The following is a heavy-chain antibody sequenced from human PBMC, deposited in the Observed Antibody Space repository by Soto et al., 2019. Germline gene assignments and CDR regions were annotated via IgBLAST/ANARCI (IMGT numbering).Heavy chain of an antibody. J-gene: IGHJ4*02. V-gene: IGHV3-30*18. Sequence: GGSLRLSCVASGLTFSRAGMHWVRQAPGKGLEWVAVISDDGSNKYYADSVKGRFTISRDNSKDTHYLQMNSLRVEDTAVYYCAKDKGKRYFDYWGQGTLVPVSS. CDR3: AKDKGKRYFDY. CDR1: GLTFSRAG. CDR2: ISDDGSNK.